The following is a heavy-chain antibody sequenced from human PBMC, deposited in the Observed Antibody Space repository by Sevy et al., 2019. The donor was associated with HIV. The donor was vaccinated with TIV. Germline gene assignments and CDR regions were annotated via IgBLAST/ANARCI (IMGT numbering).Heavy chain of an antibody. V-gene: IGHV4-61*01. CDR2: IYYSGST. Sequence: SDTLSLTCTVSGGSVSSGSYYWSWIRQPPGKGLEWIGYIYYSGSTNYNPSLKSRVTISVDTSKNQFSLKLSSVTAADTAVYYCARRGISYAFDIWGQGTMVTVSS. J-gene: IGHJ3*02. D-gene: IGHD2-21*01. CDR3: ARRGISYAFDI. CDR1: GGSVSSGSYY.